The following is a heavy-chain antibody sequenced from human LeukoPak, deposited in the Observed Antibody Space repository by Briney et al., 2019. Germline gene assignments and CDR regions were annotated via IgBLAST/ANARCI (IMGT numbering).Heavy chain of an antibody. CDR2: INPNSGGT. J-gene: IGHJ3*01. CDR1: GYTFTDYY. CDR3: ARVQYSGNDFGAFDL. D-gene: IGHD5-12*01. V-gene: IGHV1-2*02. Sequence: GASVKVSCKSSGYTFTDYYVHWVRQAPGQGLEWMGWINPNSGGTNFAQKFQGRVTMTRGTSVSTAYMELSRLRSDDTAVYFCARVQYSGNDFGAFDLWGQGTMVTVSS.